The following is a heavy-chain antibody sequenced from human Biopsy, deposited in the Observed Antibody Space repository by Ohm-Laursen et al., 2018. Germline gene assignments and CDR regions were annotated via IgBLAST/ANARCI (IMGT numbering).Heavy chain of an antibody. CDR1: GFTVSSTY. CDR2: IYTGGST. Sequence: SLRLSCAASGFTVSSTYMSWVRQAPGKGLEWVSVIYTGGSTFYADSVKGRFTISRDKSKNTLYLQMNNLTAEDTAVYYCAREGRDYWGQGTRVTVSS. J-gene: IGHJ4*02. CDR3: AREGRDY. V-gene: IGHV3-53*01.